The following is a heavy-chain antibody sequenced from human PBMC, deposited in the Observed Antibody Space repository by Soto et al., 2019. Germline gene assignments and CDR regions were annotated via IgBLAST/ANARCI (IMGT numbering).Heavy chain of an antibody. V-gene: IGHV4-34*01. Sequence: PSETLSLTCAVHGGSFSCYYWSWIRQPPGKGLEWIGEINHSGSTNYNPSLKSRVTISVDTSKNQFSLKLSSVTAADTAVYYCARGRPLAVIIRVNWFDPWGQGTLVTVSS. CDR3: ARGRPLAVIIRVNWFDP. CDR2: INHSGST. D-gene: IGHD3-3*01. CDR1: GGSFSCYY. J-gene: IGHJ5*02.